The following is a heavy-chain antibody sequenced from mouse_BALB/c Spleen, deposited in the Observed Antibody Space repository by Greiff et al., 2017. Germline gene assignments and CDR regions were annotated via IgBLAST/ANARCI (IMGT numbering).Heavy chain of an antibody. CDR2: IYPGNSDT. CDR1: GYTFTSYW. J-gene: IGHJ4*01. Sequence: VQLKQSGTVLARPGASVKMSCKASGYTFTSYWMHWVKQRPGQGLEWIGAIYPGNSDTSYNQKFKGKAKLTAVTSTSTAYMELSSLTNEDSAVYYCTRSGPDGYYGGVYAMDYWGQGTSVTVSS. CDR3: TRSGPDGYYGGVYAMDY. D-gene: IGHD2-3*01. V-gene: IGHV1-5*01.